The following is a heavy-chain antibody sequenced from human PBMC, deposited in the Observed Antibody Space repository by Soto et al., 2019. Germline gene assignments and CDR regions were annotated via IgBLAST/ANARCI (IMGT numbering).Heavy chain of an antibody. D-gene: IGHD4-4*01. J-gene: IGHJ6*02. CDR2: INPDGGGT. Sequence: QVQLVQSGAEVKKPGASVKVSCKASGYTFTSYYMHWVRLAPGQGLEWMGIINPDGGGTSYAQQFQGRVIMTRDTSTSTVYMERSLLRCEGTAVYYGAVGRNSLRMDVWGQGTTVTVSS. CDR3: AVGRNSLRMDV. CDR1: GYTFTSYY. V-gene: IGHV1-46*01.